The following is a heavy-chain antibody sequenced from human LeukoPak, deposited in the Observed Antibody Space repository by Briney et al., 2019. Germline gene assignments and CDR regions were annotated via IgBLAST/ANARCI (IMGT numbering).Heavy chain of an antibody. CDR2: IPYSGTT. Sequence: PSETLSLTCTVSRASMSSFFRSWIRQPPGKGLEWIGHIPYSGTTKYNPSLTSRITLSMDTSKSQVSLRLTSVTAADTAMYYCAASGNSWWEGFFHDWGQGTLVSVSS. D-gene: IGHD2-8*02. V-gene: IGHV4-59*03. CDR3: AASGNSWWEGFFHD. J-gene: IGHJ1*01. CDR1: RASMSSFF.